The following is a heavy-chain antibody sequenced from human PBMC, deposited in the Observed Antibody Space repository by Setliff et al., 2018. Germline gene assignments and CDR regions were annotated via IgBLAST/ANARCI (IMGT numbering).Heavy chain of an antibody. CDR3: ARAWYYNFWSGSQIEY. Sequence: GASVKVSCKASGYTFTSYAMNWVRQAPGQGLEWMGWINTNTGNPMYAQGFTGRFVFSSDTSVSTAYLQISSLKAEDTAVYYCARAWYYNFWSGSQIEYWGQGTLVTVSS. D-gene: IGHD3-3*01. CDR1: GYTFTSYA. J-gene: IGHJ4*02. V-gene: IGHV7-4-1*02. CDR2: INTNTGNP.